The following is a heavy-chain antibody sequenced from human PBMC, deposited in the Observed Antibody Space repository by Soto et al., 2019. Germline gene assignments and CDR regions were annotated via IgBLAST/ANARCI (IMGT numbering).Heavy chain of an antibody. CDR3: ARWSYAMDV. CDR1: GGSVNNYSYY. D-gene: IGHD3-16*01. Sequence: PSATLSLTCTVSGGSVNNYSYYWTWILQPPGKGLEWIVYILHSGSTNYNPSLKRRVTISLDTSKNQFSLKLRSVTAADTAVFYCARWSYAMDVWGQGTTVTVSS. J-gene: IGHJ6*02. CDR2: ILHSGST. V-gene: IGHV4-61*01.